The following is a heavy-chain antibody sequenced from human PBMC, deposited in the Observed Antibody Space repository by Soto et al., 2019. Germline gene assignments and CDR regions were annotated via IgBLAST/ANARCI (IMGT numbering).Heavy chain of an antibody. V-gene: IGHV3-30*18. Sequence: QVQLVESGGGVVQPGRSLRLSCAASGFTFSSYGMHWVRQAPGKGLEWVAVISYDGSNKYYADSVKGRFTISRDNSKNTLYLQMNSLRAEDTAVYYFAKDSLRITMVRGPYYDGMDVWGQGTTVTVSS. D-gene: IGHD3-10*01. J-gene: IGHJ6*02. CDR2: ISYDGSNK. CDR3: AKDSLRITMVRGPYYDGMDV. CDR1: GFTFSSYG.